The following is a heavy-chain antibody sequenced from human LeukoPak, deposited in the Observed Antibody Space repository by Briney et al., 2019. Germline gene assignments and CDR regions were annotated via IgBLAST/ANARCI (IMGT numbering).Heavy chain of an antibody. CDR3: AKGNYRFDS. J-gene: IGHJ5*01. Sequence: ASVKVSCKASGYTFTGYYMHCVRQAPGQGLEWMGWINPNSGGTKYAQKFQGRVTMTRDTSISTAYMELSGLTSDDTAVYYCAKGNYRFDSWGQGTLVTVSS. CDR2: INPNSGGT. D-gene: IGHD1-7*01. CDR1: GYTFTGYY. V-gene: IGHV1-2*02.